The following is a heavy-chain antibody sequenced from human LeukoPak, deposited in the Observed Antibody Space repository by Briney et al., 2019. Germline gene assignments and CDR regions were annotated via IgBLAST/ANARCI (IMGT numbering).Heavy chain of an antibody. V-gene: IGHV4-30-2*01. J-gene: IGHJ3*02. CDR3: ARTEGAFDI. CDR1: GGSISSGGYS. Sequence: SETLSLTCAVSGGSISSGGYSWSWIRQPPGKGLEWIGYIYHSGSTYYNPSLKSRATISVDRSKNQFSLKLSSVTAADTAVYYCARTEGAFDIWGQGTMVTVSS. CDR2: IYHSGST.